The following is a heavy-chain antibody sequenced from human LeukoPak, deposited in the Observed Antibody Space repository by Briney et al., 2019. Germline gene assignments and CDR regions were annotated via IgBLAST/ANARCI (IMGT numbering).Heavy chain of an antibody. Sequence: GGSLRLSCAASGFTFSSYAMSWVRQAPGKGLEWVSAISGSSGHTYYADSVKGRFTISRDNSKNTLYLQMNSLRAEDTAVFYCAKAEFPEREWLLYSAHWGQGTLVTVSS. J-gene: IGHJ4*02. V-gene: IGHV3-23*01. CDR3: AKAEFPEREWLLYSAH. D-gene: IGHD3-3*01. CDR1: GFTFSSYA. CDR2: ISGSSGHT.